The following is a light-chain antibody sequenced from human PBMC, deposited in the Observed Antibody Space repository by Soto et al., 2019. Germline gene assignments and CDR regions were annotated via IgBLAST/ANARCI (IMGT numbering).Light chain of an antibody. Sequence: QSVLTQPTSVSAAPGHKVTISCSGTASNIGNDYVSWYQQLPGEAPQLLIYDNNRRTSGIPDRFSGSRSDTSATLGITGLQTGDEADYYCGAWDSSLNVYVFGTGTKVTVL. CDR3: GAWDSSLNVYV. V-gene: IGLV1-51*01. J-gene: IGLJ1*01. CDR2: DNN. CDR1: ASNIGNDY.